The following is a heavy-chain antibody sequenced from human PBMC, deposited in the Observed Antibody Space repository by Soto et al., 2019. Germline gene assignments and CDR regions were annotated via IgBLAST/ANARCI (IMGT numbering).Heavy chain of an antibody. CDR1: GDFITNGDY. CDR3: ARIQLLGGYFSYFDF. V-gene: IGHV4-38-2*02. D-gene: IGHD1-26*01. Sequence: PSETLSLTCTVSGDFITNGDYWGWIRQSPGKVLEWIGSVYHTGATYYNPSLRSRVAISVDTSKNQFSLKLDSVTAADTAVFYCARIQLLGGYFSYFDFWGQGTLVTVSS. CDR2: VYHTGAT. J-gene: IGHJ4*02.